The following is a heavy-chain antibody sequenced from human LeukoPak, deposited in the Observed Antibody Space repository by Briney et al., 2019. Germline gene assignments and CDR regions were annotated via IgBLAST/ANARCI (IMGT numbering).Heavy chain of an antibody. V-gene: IGHV1-18*01. Sequence: ASVKISCKTFGYTFASYGISWVRQAPGRGLEWMGWISAYNGQTNSPQRFQDRVTLTTDTSTSTAYLEVRSLRSDDTAIYYCARGRRVDRGWSLARYQPKYYFDFWGQGSLVTVSS. CDR3: ARGRRVDRGWSLARYQPKYYFDF. CDR2: ISAYNGQT. D-gene: IGHD3-3*01. J-gene: IGHJ4*02. CDR1: GYTFASYG.